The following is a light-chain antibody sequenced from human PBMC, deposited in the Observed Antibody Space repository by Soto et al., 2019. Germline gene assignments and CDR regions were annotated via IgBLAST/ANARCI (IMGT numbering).Light chain of an antibody. J-gene: IGKJ1*01. CDR2: KAS. CDR1: QSITTW. V-gene: IGKV1-5*03. CDR3: QQYNTYST. Sequence: DIQMTQSPSTLSASVGDTVTITCRASQSITTWLAWYQQKPGKVPKLLIYKASSLESGVPSRFGGSGSGTEFTLTISSLQPDDFATYYCQQYNTYSTFGQGTKVESK.